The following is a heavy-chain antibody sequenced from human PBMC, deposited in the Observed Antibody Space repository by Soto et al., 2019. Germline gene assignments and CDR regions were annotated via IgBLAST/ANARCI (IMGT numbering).Heavy chain of an antibody. CDR1: GGSVSGGSYY. Sequence: QVQLQESGPGLVKPSETLSLTCTVSGGSVSGGSYYWSWIRQPPGKGLEWIGYIYYSGSTNYNPSLKRRVTISVDTSKNQFSLKLSSVTAADTAVYYCARGIEGWYQGCYCYGMDVWGQGTTVTVSS. CDR2: IYYSGST. CDR3: ARGIEGWYQGCYCYGMDV. J-gene: IGHJ6*02. D-gene: IGHD6-19*01. V-gene: IGHV4-61*01.